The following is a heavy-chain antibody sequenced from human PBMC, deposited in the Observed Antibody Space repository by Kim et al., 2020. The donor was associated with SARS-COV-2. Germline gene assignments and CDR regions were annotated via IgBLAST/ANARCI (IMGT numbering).Heavy chain of an antibody. Sequence: SVKVSCKASGGTFSSYAISWVRQAPGQGLEWMGGIIPIFGTANYAQKFQGRVTITADESTSTAYMELSSLRSEDTAVYYCARDRPPDCGGDCQTKIGNYYYYYGMDVWGQGTTVTVSS. CDR2: IIPIFGTA. J-gene: IGHJ6*02. CDR1: GGTFSSYA. D-gene: IGHD2-21*02. CDR3: ARDRPPDCGGDCQTKIGNYYYYYGMDV. V-gene: IGHV1-69*13.